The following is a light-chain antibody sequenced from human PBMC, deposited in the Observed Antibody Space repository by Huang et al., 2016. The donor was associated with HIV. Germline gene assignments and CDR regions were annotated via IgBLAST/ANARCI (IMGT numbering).Light chain of an antibody. J-gene: IGKJ5*01. V-gene: IGKV1-9*01. Sequence: IQLTQSPSSLSASIGDRVTITCRASQDISYYLAWYQQKPGKAPKLMIYDASTLQSAVPSRFSGGGSGTDFTLTISSLQPADFATYYCQQLNSYPITFGQGTRLEIK. CDR1: QDISYY. CDR2: DAS. CDR3: QQLNSYPIT.